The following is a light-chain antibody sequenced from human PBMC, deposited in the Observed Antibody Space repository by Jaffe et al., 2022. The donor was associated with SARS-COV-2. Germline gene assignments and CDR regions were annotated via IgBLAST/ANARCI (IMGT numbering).Light chain of an antibody. CDR1: SSDVGSYNR. CDR2: DVS. V-gene: IGLV2-18*02. CDR3: SSYTSSSTLV. J-gene: IGLJ2*01. Sequence: QSALTQPPSVSGSPGQSVTISCTGTSSDVGSYNRVSWYQQPPGTAPKLMIYDVSNRPSGVPDRFSGSKSGNTASLTISGLQAADEGDYYCSSYTSSSTLVFGGGTRLTVL.